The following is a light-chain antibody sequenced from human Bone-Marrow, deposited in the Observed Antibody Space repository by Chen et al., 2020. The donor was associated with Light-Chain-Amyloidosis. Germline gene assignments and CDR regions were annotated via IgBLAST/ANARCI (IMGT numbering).Light chain of an antibody. CDR2: DDS. V-gene: IGLV3-21*02. Sequence: SYVLTQPSSVSVAPGQTATNACGGNNIGSTSVHWYQQTPGQAPLLVAYDDSDRPSGIPERLSGSNSGNTATLTISRVEAGDEADYYCQVWDRSSDRPVFGGGTKLTVL. CDR1: NIGSTS. J-gene: IGLJ3*02. CDR3: QVWDRSSDRPV.